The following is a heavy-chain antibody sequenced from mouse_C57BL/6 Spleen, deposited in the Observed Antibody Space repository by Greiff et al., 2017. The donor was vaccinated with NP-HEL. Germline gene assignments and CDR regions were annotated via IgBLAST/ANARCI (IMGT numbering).Heavy chain of an antibody. CDR3: ARTYYSNEDYFDY. Sequence: VQLQQPGAELVKPGASVKMSCKASGYTFTSYWITWVKQRPGQGLEWIGDIYPGSGSTNYNEKFKSKATLTVDTSSSTAYMQLSSLTSEDSAVYYCARTYYSNEDYFDYWGQGTTLTVSS. CDR1: GYTFTSYW. J-gene: IGHJ2*01. CDR2: IYPGSGST. V-gene: IGHV1-55*01. D-gene: IGHD2-5*01.